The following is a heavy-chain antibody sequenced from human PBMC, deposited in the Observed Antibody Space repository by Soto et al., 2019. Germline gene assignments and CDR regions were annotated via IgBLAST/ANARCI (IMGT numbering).Heavy chain of an antibody. CDR2: IWYDGSNK. CDR3: ARDAYSSSWYNYYYYYGMDV. CDR1: GFTLSKHW. V-gene: IGHV3-33*01. D-gene: IGHD6-13*01. J-gene: IGHJ6*02. Sequence: GSPRLSWGGSGFTLSKHWMHLGRQAPGKGLEGVAVIWYDGSNKYYADSVKGRFTISRDNSKNTLYLQMNSLRAEDTAVYYCARDAYSSSWYNYYYYYGMDVWGQGTTVTVSS.